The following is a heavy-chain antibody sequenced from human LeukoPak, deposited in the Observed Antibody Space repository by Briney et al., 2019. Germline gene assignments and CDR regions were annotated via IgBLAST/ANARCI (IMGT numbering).Heavy chain of an antibody. CDR1: GFTFSSHS. V-gene: IGHV3-21*01. D-gene: IGHD3-22*01. CDR3: ARYYYDSSGYSTFDY. J-gene: IGHJ4*02. CDR2: ISSSSTYI. Sequence: PGGSLRLSCAASGFTFSSHSMNWVRQAPGKGLEWVSSISSSSTYIYYADSVKGRFTTSRDNAKNSLYLQMNSLRAEDTAVYYCARYYYDSSGYSTFDYWGQGTLVTVSS.